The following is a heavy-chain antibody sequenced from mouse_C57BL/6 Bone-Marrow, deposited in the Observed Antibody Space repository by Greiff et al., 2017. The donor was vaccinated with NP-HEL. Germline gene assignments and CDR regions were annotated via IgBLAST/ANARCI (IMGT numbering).Heavy chain of an antibody. Sequence: VQLVESGAELVRPGTSVKVSCKSSGYAFTNYLIEWVKQRPGQGLEWIGVINPGSGGTNYNEKFKGKATLTADKSSSTAYMQLSSLTSEDSAVYFCARDMDYWGQGTSVTVSS. CDR2: INPGSGGT. CDR1: GYAFTNYL. CDR3: ARDMDY. V-gene: IGHV1-54*01. J-gene: IGHJ4*01.